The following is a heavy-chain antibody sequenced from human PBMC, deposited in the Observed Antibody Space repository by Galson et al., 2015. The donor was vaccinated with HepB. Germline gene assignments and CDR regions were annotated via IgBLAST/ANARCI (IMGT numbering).Heavy chain of an antibody. CDR1: GDSVSSNSAA. CDR3: ASDSHSSGWYKRRDAFDI. CDR2: TYYRSKWYN. Sequence: CAISGDSVSSNSAAWNWIRQSPSRGLEWLGRTYYRSKWYNDYAVSVKSRITINPDTSKNQFSLQLNSVTPEDTAVYYCASDSHSSGWYKRRDAFDIWGQGTMVTVSS. D-gene: IGHD6-19*01. J-gene: IGHJ3*02. V-gene: IGHV6-1*01.